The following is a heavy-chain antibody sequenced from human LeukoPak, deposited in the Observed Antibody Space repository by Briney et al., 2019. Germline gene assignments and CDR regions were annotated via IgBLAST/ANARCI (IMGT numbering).Heavy chain of an antibody. Sequence: PGGSLRLSWAAAGFTFSSYARRWVRQAPGKGREWVAVISYDGSNKYYADSVKGRFTISRDNSKNTLYLQMSSLRAEDTAVYYCAREWLGAFDIWGQGTMVTVSS. CDR1: GFTFSSYA. J-gene: IGHJ3*02. D-gene: IGHD3-22*01. V-gene: IGHV3-30*04. CDR3: AREWLGAFDI. CDR2: ISYDGSNK.